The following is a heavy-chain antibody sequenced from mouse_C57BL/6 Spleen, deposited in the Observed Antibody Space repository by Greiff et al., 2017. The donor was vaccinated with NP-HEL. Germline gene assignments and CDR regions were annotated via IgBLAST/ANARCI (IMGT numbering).Heavy chain of an antibody. CDR1: GFTFSDYG. V-gene: IGHV5-17*01. CDR2: ISSGSSTI. Sequence: EVNLVESGGGLVKPGGSLKLSCAASGFTFSDYGMHWVRQAPEKGLEWVAYISSGSSTIYYADTVKGRFTISRDNAKNTLFLQMTSLRSEDTAMYYCAREWLGYFDYWGQGTTLTVSS. CDR3: AREWLGYFDY. J-gene: IGHJ2*01. D-gene: IGHD2-2*01.